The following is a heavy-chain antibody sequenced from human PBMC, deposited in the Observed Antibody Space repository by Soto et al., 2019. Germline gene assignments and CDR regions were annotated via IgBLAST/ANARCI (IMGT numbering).Heavy chain of an antibody. V-gene: IGHV1-18*01. Sequence: GASVKVSCKASGYTFTSYGISWVRQAPGQGLEWMGWINAYNGNTNYAQKLQGRVTMTTDTSTSTAYMALRSMRSDDTAVYYCARDPVAGTYFDYWGQGALVTVSS. J-gene: IGHJ4*02. CDR1: GYTFTSYG. CDR2: INAYNGNT. D-gene: IGHD6-19*01. CDR3: ARDPVAGTYFDY.